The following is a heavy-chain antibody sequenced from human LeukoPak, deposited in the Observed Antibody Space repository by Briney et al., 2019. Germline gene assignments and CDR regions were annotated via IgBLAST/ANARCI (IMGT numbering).Heavy chain of an antibody. CDR1: GFTFSSYD. V-gene: IGHV3-13*01. Sequence: GGSLRLSCAASGFTFSSYDMHWVRQATGKGLEWVSAIGTAGDTYYPGSVKGRFTISRENAKNSLYLQMNSLRAGDTAVYYCARGPLGLTTVTTLGVDHYGMDVWGQGTTVTVSS. J-gene: IGHJ6*02. D-gene: IGHD4-11*01. CDR3: ARGPLGLTTVTTLGVDHYGMDV. CDR2: IGTAGDT.